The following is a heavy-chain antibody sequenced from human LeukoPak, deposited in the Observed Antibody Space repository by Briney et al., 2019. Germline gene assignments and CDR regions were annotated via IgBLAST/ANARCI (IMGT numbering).Heavy chain of an antibody. V-gene: IGHV3-30-3*01. CDR2: ISYDGSNK. J-gene: IGHJ4*02. Sequence: GGSLRLSCAASGFTFSSYAMHWVRQAPGKGLEWVAVISYDGSNKYYADSVKGRFTISRDNSKNTLYLQMYSLRAEDTAVYYCARAQEVVVVMTRAQRTYYFDYWGQGNLVTVSS. D-gene: IGHD3-22*01. CDR3: ARAQEVVVVMTRAQRTYYFDY. CDR1: GFTFSSYA.